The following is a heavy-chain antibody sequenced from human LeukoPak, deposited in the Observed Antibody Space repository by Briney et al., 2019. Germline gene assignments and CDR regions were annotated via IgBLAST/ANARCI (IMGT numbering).Heavy chain of an antibody. CDR3: ATHFWSGYSPFDY. CDR1: ASTSSSYA. V-gene: IGHV3-21*05. D-gene: IGHD3-3*02. Sequence: GRSPRPARAASASTSSSYAMSWVRQAPGKGLEWVSYISSSSSYTNYAGSVKGRFTISRDNAKNSLYLQMNSLRAEDTAVYYCATHFWSGYSPFDYWGQGTLVTVSS. CDR2: ISSSSSYT. J-gene: IGHJ4*02.